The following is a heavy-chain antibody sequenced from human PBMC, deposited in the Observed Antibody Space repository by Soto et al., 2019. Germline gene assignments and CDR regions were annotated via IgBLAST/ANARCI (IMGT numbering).Heavy chain of an antibody. CDR2: ISAHNGNT. D-gene: IGHD1-1*01. Sequence: QVHLVQSGAEVKKPGASVKVSCKASGYTFTSYGITWVRQAPGQGLEWMGWISAHNGNTDYAQKLQGRVIVTRDTSTSTAYMEMRSLRYDDTAVYDCARVRYGDYGGQGALFTVSS. J-gene: IGHJ4*02. CDR3: ARVRYGDY. CDR1: GYTFTSYG. V-gene: IGHV1-18*01.